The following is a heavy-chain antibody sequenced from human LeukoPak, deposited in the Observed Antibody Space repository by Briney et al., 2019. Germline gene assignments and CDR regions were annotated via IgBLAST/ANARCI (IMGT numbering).Heavy chain of an antibody. Sequence: GGSLRLSCAASGFTFSSYSMNWVRQAPGKGLEWVSSISSSSSYIYYADSVKGRFTISRDNAKNSLYLQMNSLRAEGTALYYCARVGGQEMATMEFGYWGQGTLSPSPQ. CDR2: ISSSSSYI. J-gene: IGHJ4*02. D-gene: IGHD5-24*01. V-gene: IGHV3-21*04. CDR3: ARVGGQEMATMEFGY. CDR1: GFTFSSYS.